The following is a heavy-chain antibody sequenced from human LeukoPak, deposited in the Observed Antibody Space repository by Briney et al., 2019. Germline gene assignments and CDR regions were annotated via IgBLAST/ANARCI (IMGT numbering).Heavy chain of an antibody. CDR3: ARRRYGSGSYFPFDY. J-gene: IGHJ4*02. D-gene: IGHD3-10*01. V-gene: IGHV4-39*01. Sequence: WXGSLYYSGSTYYNPSLKSRVTISVDTSKNQFSLKLSSVTAADTAVYYCARRRYGSGSYFPFDYWGQGTLVTVSS. CDR2: LYYSGST.